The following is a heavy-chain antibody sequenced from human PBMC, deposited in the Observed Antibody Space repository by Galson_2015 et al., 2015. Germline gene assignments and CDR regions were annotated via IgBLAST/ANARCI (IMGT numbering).Heavy chain of an antibody. Sequence: CAISGDSVSSNSAAWNWIRQSPSRGLEWLGRTCYRSKWYDDYAVSVKSRITINPDTSKNQFSLQLSSVTPEDTAVYYCARVSGGGDSCYSLSGRGCWFDPWGQGTLVTVSS. CDR3: ARVSGGGDSCYSLSGRGCWFDP. J-gene: IGHJ5*02. V-gene: IGHV6-1*01. D-gene: IGHD2-15*01. CDR1: GDSVSSNSAA. CDR2: TCYRSKWYD.